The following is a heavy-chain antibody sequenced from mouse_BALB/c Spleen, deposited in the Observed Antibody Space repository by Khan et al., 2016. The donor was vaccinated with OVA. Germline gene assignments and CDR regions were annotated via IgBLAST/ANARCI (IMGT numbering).Heavy chain of an antibody. CDR1: GYTFTDYY. Sequence: QVQLQQSGPELVKPGASVKISCKASGYTFTDYYINWVKQKPGQGLEWIGWIYPGSANTRYSEKFKGKATLTVDTSSSTAFMRLTSLTSEDTAVYFCAGGFDFWGQGTTLTVSS. J-gene: IGHJ2*01. CDR2: IYPGSANT. V-gene: IGHV1-84*02. CDR3: AGGFDF.